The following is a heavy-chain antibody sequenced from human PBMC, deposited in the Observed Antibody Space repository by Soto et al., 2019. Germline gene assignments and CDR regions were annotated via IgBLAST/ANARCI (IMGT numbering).Heavy chain of an antibody. V-gene: IGHV3-23*01. Sequence: EVQLLESGGGLVQPGGSLRLSCAASGFTFSSYAMSWVRQAPGKGLEWVSAISGSGGSTYYADSVKGRFTISRDNSTTTLYLQMNSLRAGDTAVYYCAKDVTDYGDYAFDYWGQGTLVTVSS. J-gene: IGHJ4*02. D-gene: IGHD4-17*01. CDR3: AKDVTDYGDYAFDY. CDR2: ISGSGGST. CDR1: GFTFSSYA.